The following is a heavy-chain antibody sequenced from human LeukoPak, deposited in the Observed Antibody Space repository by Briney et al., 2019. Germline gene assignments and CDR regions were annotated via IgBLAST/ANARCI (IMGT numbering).Heavy chain of an antibody. V-gene: IGHV4-39*01. J-gene: IGHJ4*02. CDR2: IYYSGST. D-gene: IGHD3/OR15-3a*01. CDR1: GGSISSSSYY. CDR3: ARQTGSGLFILP. Sequence: SETLSLSCTVSGGSISSSSYYWGWIRQPPGKGPEWIGSIYYSGSTYYNPSLQSRVTISVDTSKNQFSLKLSSVTAADTAVYYCARQTGSGLFILPGGQGTLVTVSS.